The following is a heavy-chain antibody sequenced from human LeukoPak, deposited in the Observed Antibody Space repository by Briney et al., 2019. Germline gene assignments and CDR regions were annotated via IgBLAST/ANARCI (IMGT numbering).Heavy chain of an antibody. CDR1: GFTFSSYA. J-gene: IGHJ4*02. V-gene: IGHV3-30*04. Sequence: GGSLRLSCAASGFTFSSYAMHWVRQAPGKGLEWVAVISYDGSNKYYADSVKGRFTISRDNSKNTLYLQMNSLRAEDTAVYYCASEKSRLRKWGQGTLVTVSS. CDR3: ASEKSRLRK. CDR2: ISYDGSNK. D-gene: IGHD3-16*01.